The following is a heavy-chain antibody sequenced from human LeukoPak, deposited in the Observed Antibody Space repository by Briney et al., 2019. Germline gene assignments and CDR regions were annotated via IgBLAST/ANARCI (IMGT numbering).Heavy chain of an antibody. CDR3: AKELQHGFGV. D-gene: IGHD1-1*01. CDR2: VSYSGLT. Sequence: PSETLSLTCTLSGGSISTFHWNWIRQSPGKRPEWIGYVSYSGLTKYNPSLSSRVTVSVDTSKSQFSLKLHSVTAADTAVYYCAKELQHGFGVWGPGTMVTVSS. CDR1: GGSISTFH. V-gene: IGHV4-59*01. J-gene: IGHJ3*01.